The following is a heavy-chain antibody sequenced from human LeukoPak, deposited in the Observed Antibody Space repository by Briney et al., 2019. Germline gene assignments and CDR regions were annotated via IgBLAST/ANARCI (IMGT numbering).Heavy chain of an antibody. CDR3: AKRGSKDYFDY. D-gene: IGHD3-10*01. CDR2: ISGSGGST. Sequence: GGSLRLSCAASGFTFSNYAMSLVRQAPGKGLEWVSAISGSGGSTYYADSVKGRFTISRDNSKNTLYLQMNSLRAEDTAVYYCAKRGSKDYFDYWGQGTLVTVSS. CDR1: GFTFSNYA. J-gene: IGHJ4*02. V-gene: IGHV3-23*01.